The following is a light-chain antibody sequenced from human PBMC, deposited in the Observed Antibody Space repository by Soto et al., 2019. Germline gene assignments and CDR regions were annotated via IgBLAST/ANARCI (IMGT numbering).Light chain of an antibody. Sequence: QSALTQPPSASGSPGQSVTISCTGASSDVGVYNYVSWYQHHPGKAPKLMIYEVSKRPSGVPDRFSGSKSGNTASLTVSGLQAEDEADYYCSSYAGSNNLVFGGGTQLTVL. CDR1: SSDVGVYNY. V-gene: IGLV2-8*01. CDR2: EVS. J-gene: IGLJ3*02. CDR3: SSYAGSNNLV.